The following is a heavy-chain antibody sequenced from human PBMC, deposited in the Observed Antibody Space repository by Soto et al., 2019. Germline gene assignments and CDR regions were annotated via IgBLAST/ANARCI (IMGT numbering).Heavy chain of an antibody. J-gene: IGHJ6*02. CDR3: ARHFRTQDHYYGLDV. Sequence: PGESLKISCKGSGYSFTSYWISWVRQMPGKGLEWMGRIDPSDSYTNYSPSFQGHVTISADKSITTAYLQWSSLKASDTAMYYCARHFRTQDHYYGLDVWGQGTKVTVSS. CDR2: IDPSDSYT. V-gene: IGHV5-10-1*01. D-gene: IGHD1-7*01. CDR1: GYSFTSYW.